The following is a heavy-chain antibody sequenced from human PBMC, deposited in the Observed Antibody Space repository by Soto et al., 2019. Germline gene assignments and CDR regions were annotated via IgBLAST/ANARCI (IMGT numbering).Heavy chain of an antibody. J-gene: IGHJ4*02. Sequence: QVQLQESGPGLVKPSETLSLTCTVSGGSMTGYFWSWIRQPAGKALEWVGHVYNSGNTDYNPSLASRITMAVDTSKRQVSLTVKSVTAADTAVYYCARTHWVSGTEYWGQGILVTVSS. CDR1: GGSMTGYF. D-gene: IGHD6-19*01. V-gene: IGHV4-4*07. CDR2: VYNSGNT. CDR3: ARTHWVSGTEY.